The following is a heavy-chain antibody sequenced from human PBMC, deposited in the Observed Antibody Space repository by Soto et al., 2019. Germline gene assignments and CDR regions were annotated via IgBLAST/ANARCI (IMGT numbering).Heavy chain of an antibody. Sequence: SETLSLTCTVSGGSVSSGSYYWSWIRQPPGKGLEWIGYIYYSGSTNYNPSLKSRVTISVDTSKNQFSLKLSSVTAADTAVYYCARGYSYGYPLYYYYGMDGWGQGTTVTVAS. D-gene: IGHD5-18*01. J-gene: IGHJ6*01. V-gene: IGHV4-61*01. CDR1: GGSVSSGSYY. CDR2: IYYSGST. CDR3: ARGYSYGYPLYYYYGMDG.